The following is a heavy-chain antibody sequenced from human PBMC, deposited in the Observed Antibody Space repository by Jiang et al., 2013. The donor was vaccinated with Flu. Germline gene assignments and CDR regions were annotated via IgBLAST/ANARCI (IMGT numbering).Heavy chain of an antibody. CDR2: IIPIFGTA. CDR1: GGTFSSYA. J-gene: IGHJ6*02. CDR3: ARRVGYSNYGSYYYGMDV. D-gene: IGHD4-11*01. V-gene: IGHV1-69*01. Sequence: SGAEVKKPGSSVKVSCKASGGTFSSYAISWVRQAPGQGLEWMGGIIPIFGTANYAQKFQGRVTITADESTSTAYMELSSLRSEDTAVYYCARRVGYSNYGSYYYGMDVWGQGTTVTVSS.